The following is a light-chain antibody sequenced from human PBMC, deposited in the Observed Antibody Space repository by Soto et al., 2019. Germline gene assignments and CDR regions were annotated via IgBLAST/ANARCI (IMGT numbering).Light chain of an antibody. CDR2: WAS. CDR3: QQYYSTHPT. CDR1: QSVLYNSNDKNY. J-gene: IGKJ2*01. Sequence: DIVMTQSPDSLAVSLGERATINCKSSQSVLYNSNDKNYLAWYQQKPGQPPKLLIYWASTRESGVPDRFSGSGSGTDFPLTISILQAEDVAVYSCQQYYSTHPTFGPGTKLEIK. V-gene: IGKV4-1*01.